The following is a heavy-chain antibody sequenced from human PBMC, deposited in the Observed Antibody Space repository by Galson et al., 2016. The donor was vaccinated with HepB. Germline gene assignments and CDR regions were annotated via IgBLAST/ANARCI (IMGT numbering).Heavy chain of an antibody. V-gene: IGHV3-9*01. CDR1: GFNFDDYA. D-gene: IGHD2-21*02. J-gene: IGHJ2*01. Sequence: SLRLSCAASGFNFDDYAMHWVRQTPGKGLQWVAGLRWNGISLGYADSVKGRFTISRDSATNSLYLQMNSLRPDDTALYYCAKDICAGDCHPVRHFVLWGRGTLVTVSS. CDR2: LRWNGISL. CDR3: AKDICAGDCHPVRHFVL.